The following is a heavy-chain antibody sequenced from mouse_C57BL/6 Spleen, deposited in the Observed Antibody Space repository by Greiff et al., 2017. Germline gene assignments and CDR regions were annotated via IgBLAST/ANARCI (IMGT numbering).Heavy chain of an antibody. Sequence: QVQLQQSGAELVKPGASVKLSCKASGYTFTSYWMQWVKQRPGQGLEWIGEIDPSDSYTNYNQKFKGKATLTVDTSSSTAYMQLSSLTSEDTAVYYCARRVTSGVSGRDCAMDYWGKGTTVTVSS. J-gene: IGHJ4*01. D-gene: IGHD2-12*01. V-gene: IGHV1-50*01. CDR1: GYTFTSYW. CDR3: ARRVTSGVSGRDCAMDY. CDR2: IDPSDSYT.